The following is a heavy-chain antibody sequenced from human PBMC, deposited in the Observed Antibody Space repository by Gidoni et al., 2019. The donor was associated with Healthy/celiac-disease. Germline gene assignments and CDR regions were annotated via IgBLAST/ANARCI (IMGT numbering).Heavy chain of an antibody. CDR1: GGSLSSGDYY. V-gene: IGHV4-30-4*01. Sequence: QVQLQESGPGLVKPSQTLSLTCTVSGGSLSSGDYYWSWIRQPPGKGLEWIGYIYYSGSTYYNPSLKSRVTISVDTSKNQFSLKLSSVTAADTAVYYGARDTVTMIVGWGEFDPWGQGTLVTVSS. CDR3: ARDTVTMIVGWGEFDP. CDR2: IYYSGST. D-gene: IGHD3-22*01. J-gene: IGHJ5*02.